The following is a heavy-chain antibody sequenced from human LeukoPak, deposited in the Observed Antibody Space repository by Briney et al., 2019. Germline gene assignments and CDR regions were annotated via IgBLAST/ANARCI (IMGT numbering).Heavy chain of an antibody. Sequence: GESLQISCKGSGYSFTSYWIGWVRPMPGKGLEWMGIIYPGDSDTRYSPSFQGQVTISADKSISTAYLQWSSLKASDTAMYYCARRRDGYNYGLFAFDYWGQGTLVTVSS. CDR3: ARRRDGYNYGLFAFDY. D-gene: IGHD5-24*01. CDR2: IYPGDSDT. J-gene: IGHJ4*02. V-gene: IGHV5-51*01. CDR1: GYSFTSYW.